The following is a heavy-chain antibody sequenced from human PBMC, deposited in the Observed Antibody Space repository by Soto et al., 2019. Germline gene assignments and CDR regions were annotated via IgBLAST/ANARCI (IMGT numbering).Heavy chain of an antibody. V-gene: IGHV4-4*02. CDR3: ATLPPRIVVTLLPFPT. Sequence: QVQLRQSGPGLVKTSGTLSLTCAVSGGSVSSTNWWTWVRQPPGKRLEWIGEIYHSGSPTYSPSLSARATRSVDKTNNQFPLRLRSGPAADTAVYYCATLPPRIVVTLLPFPTWGQGIQVTVSS. CDR1: GGSVSSTNW. CDR2: IYHSGSP. D-gene: IGHD2-21*01. J-gene: IGHJ5*02.